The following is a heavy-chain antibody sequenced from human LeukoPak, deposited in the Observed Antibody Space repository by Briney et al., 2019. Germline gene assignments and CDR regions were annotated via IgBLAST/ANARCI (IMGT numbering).Heavy chain of an antibody. CDR3: ARVLAAQDAFDI. V-gene: IGHV1-69*05. Sequence: SVKVSCKASGGTFSSYAISWVRQAPGQGLEWMGGIIPIFGTANYAQKFQGRVTITTDESTSTAYMELSSLRSEDTAVYYCARVLAAQDAFDIWGQGTMVTVSS. D-gene: IGHD6-6*01. J-gene: IGHJ3*02. CDR1: GGTFSSYA. CDR2: IIPIFGTA.